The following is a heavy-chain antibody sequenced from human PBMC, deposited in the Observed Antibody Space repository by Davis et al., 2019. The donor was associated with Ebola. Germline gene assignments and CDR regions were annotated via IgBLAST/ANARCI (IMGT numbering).Heavy chain of an antibody. CDR3: ARGSRSSWYEWFDP. D-gene: IGHD6-13*01. J-gene: IGHJ5*02. CDR2: INPNSGGT. V-gene: IGHV1-2*04. Sequence: AASVKVSCKASGYTFTSYGISWVRQAPGQGLEWMGWINPNSGGTKYAQKFQGWVTMTRDTSISTAYMELSRLRSDDTAVYYCARGSRSSWYEWFDPWGQGTLVTVSS. CDR1: GYTFTSYG.